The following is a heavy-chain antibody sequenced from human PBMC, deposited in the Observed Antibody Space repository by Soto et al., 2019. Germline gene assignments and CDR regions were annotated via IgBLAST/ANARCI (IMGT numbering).Heavy chain of an antibody. CDR3: AKHAEYQLVSWFDP. CDR2: ISAGGGNT. CDR1: GFSFSTYA. J-gene: IGHJ5*02. V-gene: IGHV3-23*01. D-gene: IGHD2-2*01. Sequence: EVQLLESGGGLVQPGGSLRLSCEVSGFSFSTYAMSWVRQAPGKGLEWVSGISAGGGNTYYADSVRGRFTISRDNSKDTLYLQITSLRAEDTAFYYCAKHAEYQLVSWFDPWGQGTLVTVSS.